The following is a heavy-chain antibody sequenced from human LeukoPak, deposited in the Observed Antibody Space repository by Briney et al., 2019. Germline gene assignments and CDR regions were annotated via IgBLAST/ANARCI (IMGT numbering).Heavy chain of an antibody. CDR3: ARGLGSSWYYFDN. CDR1: GGSISTYY. CDR2: IHTSGSI. J-gene: IGHJ4*02. Sequence: SETLSLTCTVSGGSISTYYWTWVRQPAGKGLEWIGRIHTSGSINYNPSLKSRVTMSLDTSKNLLSLKLNSVTAAETAVYYCARGLGSSWYYFDNWGQGTLVTVSS. V-gene: IGHV4-4*07. D-gene: IGHD6-13*01.